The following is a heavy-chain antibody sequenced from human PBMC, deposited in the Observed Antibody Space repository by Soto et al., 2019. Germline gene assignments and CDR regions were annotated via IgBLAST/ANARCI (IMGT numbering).Heavy chain of an antibody. CDR3: ARGGYYDKVWGKMNYYGLDV. CDR1: GYTFIRYG. J-gene: IGHJ6*02. V-gene: IGHV1-18*01. Sequence: QVRLVQSAAEVKKPGASVKVSCKASGYTFIRYGITWVRQAPGQGLEGMGWISAYNDYTNYAQKLQGRVPMTTDTATSTVYMELRSLRSDDTAVYYCARGGYYDKVWGKMNYYGLDVWGQGTTVTVSS. D-gene: IGHD3-16*01. CDR2: ISAYNDYT.